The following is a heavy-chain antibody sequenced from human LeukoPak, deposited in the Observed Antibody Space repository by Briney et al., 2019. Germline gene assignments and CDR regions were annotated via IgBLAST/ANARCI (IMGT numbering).Heavy chain of an antibody. Sequence: GGSLRLSCAASGFTVSSNYMSWVRQAPGKGLEWVSVIYSGGSTYYADSVKGRFTISRDNSRNTLYLQMNSLRAEDTAVYYCARVKFRPGYYDSSGYYLYYFDYWGQGTLVTVSS. D-gene: IGHD3-22*01. CDR1: GFTVSSNY. J-gene: IGHJ4*02. V-gene: IGHV3-66*01. CDR2: IYSGGST. CDR3: ARVKFRPGYYDSSGYYLYYFDY.